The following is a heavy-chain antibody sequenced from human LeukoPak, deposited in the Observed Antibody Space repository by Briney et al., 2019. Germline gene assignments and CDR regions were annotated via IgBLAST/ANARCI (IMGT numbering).Heavy chain of an antibody. CDR1: GYSFTNYW. D-gene: IGHD3-22*01. V-gene: IGHV5-51*01. J-gene: IGHJ4*02. Sequence: GESLKISCKGSGYSFTNYWIGWVRQIPGKGLEWIGIIYPCDSDTRYSPSFQGQVTISAAKSISTAYRQWSSLTASDTAMYYCTRQGSGSQYFDYWGQGTLVTVSS. CDR2: IYPCDSDT. CDR3: TRQGSGSQYFDY.